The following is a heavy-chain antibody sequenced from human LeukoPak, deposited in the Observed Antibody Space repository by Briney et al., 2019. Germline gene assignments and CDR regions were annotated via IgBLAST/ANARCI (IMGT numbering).Heavy chain of an antibody. CDR3: ARVGYDSSGFDAFDI. V-gene: IGHV4-39*07. CDR2: IYYSGST. J-gene: IGHJ3*02. D-gene: IGHD3-22*01. Sequence: PSETLSLTCTVSGSSISSSSYYWGWIRQPPGKGLEWIGSIYYSGSTYYNPSLKSRVTISVDTSKNQFSLKLSSVTAADTAVYYCARVGYDSSGFDAFDIWGQGTMVTVSS. CDR1: GSSISSSSYY.